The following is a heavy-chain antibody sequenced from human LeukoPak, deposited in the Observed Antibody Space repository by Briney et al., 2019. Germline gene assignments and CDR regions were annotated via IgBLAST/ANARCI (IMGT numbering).Heavy chain of an antibody. Sequence: GGSLRLSRAASGFTFSSYAMSWVRQAPGKGLEWFSAISGSGGSTYYADSVKGRFTISRDNSKNTLYLQMNSLRAEDTAVYYCAKDPRYCSSTSCYLVWGQGTLVTVSS. CDR3: AKDPRYCSSTSCYLV. CDR1: GFTFSSYA. J-gene: IGHJ4*02. V-gene: IGHV3-23*01. D-gene: IGHD2-2*01. CDR2: ISGSGGST.